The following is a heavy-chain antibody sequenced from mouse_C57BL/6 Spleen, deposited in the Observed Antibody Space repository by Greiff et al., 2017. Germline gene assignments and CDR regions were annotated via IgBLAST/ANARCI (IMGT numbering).Heavy chain of an antibody. CDR1: GYTFTSYW. J-gene: IGHJ3*01. V-gene: IGHV1-53*01. Sequence: QVQLQQPGTELVKPGASVKLSCKASGYTFTSYWMHWVKQRPGQGLEWIGNINPSNGGTNYNEKFKSKATLTGDKSSSTAYMQLNSLTSEDSAVYYCAREGRDYGSLAYWGQGTLVTVSA. CDR3: AREGRDYGSLAY. D-gene: IGHD1-1*01. CDR2: INPSNGGT.